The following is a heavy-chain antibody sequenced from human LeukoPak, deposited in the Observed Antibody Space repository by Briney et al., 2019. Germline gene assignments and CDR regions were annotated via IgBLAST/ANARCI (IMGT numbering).Heavy chain of an antibody. CDR2: IHHSVGS. Sequence: SGTLSLTCAVSGDTISSTKWWSWVRQSPGKGLEWVGEIHHSVGSNYDPSLKSRATISLDKSNNQFSLSLRSVTAADTAVYYCARNDFYDMDAWGKGTTVTVSS. V-gene: IGHV4-4*02. CDR1: GDTISSTKW. D-gene: IGHD2/OR15-2a*01. CDR3: ARNDFYDMDA. J-gene: IGHJ6*03.